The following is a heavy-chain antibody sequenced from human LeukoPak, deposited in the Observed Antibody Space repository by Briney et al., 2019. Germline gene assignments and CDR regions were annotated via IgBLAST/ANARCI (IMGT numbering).Heavy chain of an antibody. CDR2: IYYSGST. D-gene: IGHD5-12*01. Sequence: SETLSLTCTVSGGSISSSSYYWGWIRQPPGKGLEWIGSIYYSGSTYYNPSLKSRVTISVDTSKNQFSLKLSSVTAADTAVYYCARVGYSGYDDRGSFDYWGQGTLVTVSS. CDR3: ARVGYSGYDDRGSFDY. V-gene: IGHV4-39*07. J-gene: IGHJ4*02. CDR1: GGSISSSSYY.